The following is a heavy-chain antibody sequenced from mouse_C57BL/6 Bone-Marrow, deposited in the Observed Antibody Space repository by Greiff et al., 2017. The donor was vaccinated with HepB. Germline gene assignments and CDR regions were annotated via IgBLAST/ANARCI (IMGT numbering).Heavy chain of an antibody. Sequence: QVQLQQPGAELVKPGASVKVSCKASGYTFTSYWMHWVKQRPGQGLEWIGRIHPSDSDTNYNQKFKGKATWTVDKTSSTAYMQLSSLTSEDSAIYCCAIGAPDYWGQGTTLTVSS. J-gene: IGHJ2*01. CDR2: IHPSDSDT. CDR3: AIGAPDY. V-gene: IGHV1-74*01. D-gene: IGHD1-3*01. CDR1: GYTFTSYW.